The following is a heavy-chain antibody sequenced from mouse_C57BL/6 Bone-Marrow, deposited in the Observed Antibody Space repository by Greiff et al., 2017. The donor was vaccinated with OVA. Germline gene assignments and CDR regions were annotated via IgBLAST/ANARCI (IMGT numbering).Heavy chain of an antibody. V-gene: IGHV5-9-1*02. CDR1: GFPFSSYA. CDR3: TKIYYLAWFAY. Sequence: EVKLVESGEGLVKPGGSLKLSCAASGFPFSSYAMSWVRQTPEKRLEWVAYISSGGDYIYYADTVKGRFTISRDNARNTLYLQMSSLKSEDTAMYYCTKIYYLAWFAYWGQGTLVTVSA. CDR2: ISSGGDYI. D-gene: IGHD2-1*01. J-gene: IGHJ3*01.